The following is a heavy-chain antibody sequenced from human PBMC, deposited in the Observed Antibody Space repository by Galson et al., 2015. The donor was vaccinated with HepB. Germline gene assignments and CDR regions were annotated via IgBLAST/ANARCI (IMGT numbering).Heavy chain of an antibody. CDR3: AKEKAGRYYPLDN. Sequence: SLRLSCAASGFTFSTYAMSWVRQAPGKGLEWVSSISGSGGSTGGITYYADSVKGRFTISRDNSKDTLYLQMNSLRAEDTAEYYCAKEKAGRYYPLDNWGQGSLVTASP. D-gene: IGHD1-26*01. CDR1: GFTFSTYA. V-gene: IGHV3-23*01. J-gene: IGHJ4*02. CDR2: ISGSGGSTGGIT.